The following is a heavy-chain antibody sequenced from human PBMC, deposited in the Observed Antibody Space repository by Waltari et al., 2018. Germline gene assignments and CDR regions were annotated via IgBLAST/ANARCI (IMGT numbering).Heavy chain of an antibody. J-gene: IGHJ4*02. CDR2: ISGSGGST. CDR3: AKAPYYDFWSGLGDFDY. V-gene: IGHV3-23*01. D-gene: IGHD3-3*01. CDR1: GFTFSSYA. Sequence: EVQLLESGGDLVQPGGSLRLSCAASGFTFSSYAMSWVRQAPGKGREWVSAISGSGGSTYYADSVKGRFTISRDNSKNTLYLQMNSLRAEDTAVYYCAKAPYYDFWSGLGDFDYWGQGTLVTVSS.